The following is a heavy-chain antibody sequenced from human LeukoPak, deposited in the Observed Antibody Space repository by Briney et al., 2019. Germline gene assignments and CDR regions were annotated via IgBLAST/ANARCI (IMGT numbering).Heavy chain of an antibody. D-gene: IGHD3-3*01. CDR3: ARDREYYDFWSGYSKPPRVNPNFDS. V-gene: IGHV1-69*05. CDR2: IIPIFGTA. Sequence: SVKVSCKASGYTFTSYGISWVRQAPGQGLEWMGGIIPIFGTANYAQKFQGRVTITTDESTSTAYMELSSLRSEDTAVYYCARDREYYDFWSGYSKPPRVNPNFDSWGQGTLVTVSS. CDR1: GYTFTSYG. J-gene: IGHJ4*02.